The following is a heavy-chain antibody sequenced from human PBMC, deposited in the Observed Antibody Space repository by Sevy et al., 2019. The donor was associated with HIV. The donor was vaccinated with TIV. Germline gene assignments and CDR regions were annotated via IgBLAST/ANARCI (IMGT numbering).Heavy chain of an antibody. V-gene: IGHV7-4-1*02. CDR2: INTNTVNQ. D-gene: IGHD3-16*01. Sequence: ASVKVSCKASGYNFRSYNMNWVRQAPGQGLEWMGWINTNTVNQTYVQGFTVRFVFSLHTSVSTTYLEISSLKAEDTAVYYCAGELGPFDYWGQGARVTVSS. J-gene: IGHJ4*02. CDR1: GYNFRSYN. CDR3: AGELGPFDY.